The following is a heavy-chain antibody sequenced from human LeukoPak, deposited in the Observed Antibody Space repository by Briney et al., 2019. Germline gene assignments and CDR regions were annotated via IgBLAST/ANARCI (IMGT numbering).Heavy chain of an antibody. Sequence: PGGSLRLSCAASGFTFNTYAMSWVRQAPGKGLEWVSTISGSGDRTYYADSVKGRFTISRDNAKNSLYLQMNSLRAEDTAVYYCARDIYDYVWGSYRIGHYYYYMDVWGKGTTVTISS. D-gene: IGHD3-16*02. J-gene: IGHJ6*03. CDR2: ISGSGDRT. CDR3: ARDIYDYVWGSYRIGHYYYYMDV. CDR1: GFTFNTYA. V-gene: IGHV3-23*01.